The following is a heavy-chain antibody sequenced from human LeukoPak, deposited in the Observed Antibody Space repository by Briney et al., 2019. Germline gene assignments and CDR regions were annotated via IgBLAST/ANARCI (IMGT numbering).Heavy chain of an antibody. J-gene: IGHJ4*02. CDR2: IYYSGST. D-gene: IGHD6-13*01. CDR1: GGSISSSSYY. CDR3: ARRWYFDY. V-gene: IGHV4-39*01. Sequence: SETPSLTCTVSGGSISSSSYYWGWIRQPPGKGLEWIGSIYYSGSTYYNPSLKSRVTISVDTSKNQFSLKLSSVTAADTAVYYCARRWYFDYWGQGTLVTVSS.